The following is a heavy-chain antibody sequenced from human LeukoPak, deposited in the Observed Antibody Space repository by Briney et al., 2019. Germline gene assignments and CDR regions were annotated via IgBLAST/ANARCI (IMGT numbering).Heavy chain of an antibody. CDR3: AKSFGPVIAAAGTGAD. V-gene: IGHV3-23*01. Sequence: PGGSLRLSCAASGFTFSNYAMNWVRQAPGKGLKWVSVISGSGGNTYYADSVRGRFTISRDNSKNALYLQMNSLRAEDTAIYYCAKSFGPVIAAAGTGADWGQGTLVTVSS. CDR2: ISGSGGNT. D-gene: IGHD6-13*01. J-gene: IGHJ4*02. CDR1: GFTFSNYA.